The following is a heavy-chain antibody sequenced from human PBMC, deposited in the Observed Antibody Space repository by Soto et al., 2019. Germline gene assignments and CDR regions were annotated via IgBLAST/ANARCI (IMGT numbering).Heavy chain of an antibody. CDR3: ARSLTLAKGSSIRAFDY. V-gene: IGHV3-53*01. J-gene: IGHJ4*02. CDR1: GFTVSSNY. CDR2: IYSGGST. D-gene: IGHD2-2*01. Sequence: GGSLRLSCAASGFTVSSNYMSWVRQAPGQGLEWVSVIYSGGSTYYADSVKGRFTISRDNSKNTLYLQMNSLRAEDTAVYYCARSLTLAKGSSIRAFDYWGQGTLVTVSS.